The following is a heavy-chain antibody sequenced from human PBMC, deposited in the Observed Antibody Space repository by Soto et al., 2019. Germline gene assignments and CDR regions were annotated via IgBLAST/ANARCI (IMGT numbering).Heavy chain of an antibody. V-gene: IGHV1-18*01. CDR1: GYTFTSYG. CDR2: ISTYNGNT. CDR3: AREMVRGVGSDY. D-gene: IGHD3-10*01. Sequence: ASVKVSCKASGYTFTSYGISRVRQPPGQGLEWMGWISTYNGNTKYAQKLQGRVTMTTDTSTSTAYMELRSLRSDDTAVFYCAREMVRGVGSDYWGQGTLVTVSS. J-gene: IGHJ4*02.